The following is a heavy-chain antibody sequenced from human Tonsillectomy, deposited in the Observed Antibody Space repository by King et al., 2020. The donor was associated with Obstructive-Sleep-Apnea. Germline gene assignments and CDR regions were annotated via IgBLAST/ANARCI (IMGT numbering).Heavy chain of an antibody. D-gene: IGHD3-10*01. J-gene: IGHJ5*02. CDR2: ITTFSHYI. V-gene: IGHV3-21*01. CDR1: GFIFSDYD. Sequence: VQLVESGGGLVKPGGSLRLSCAASGFIFSDYDMNWVRRAPGKGLEWVSSITTFSHYIYYPGSVTGRFTSSRDNANNLVYLQMSSLRAEDTAMYYCTSALGSRDLRDNWFDLWGQGTLVTVSS. CDR3: TSALGSRDLRDNWFDL.